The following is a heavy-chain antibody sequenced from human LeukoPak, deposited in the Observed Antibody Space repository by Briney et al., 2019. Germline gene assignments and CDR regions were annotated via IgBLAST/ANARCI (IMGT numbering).Heavy chain of an antibody. D-gene: IGHD1-7*01. CDR1: GGTFSSYA. Sequence: ASVKVSCKASGGTFSSYAISWVRQAPGQGLEWMGGIIPIFGTANYAQKFQGRVTITADESTSTAYMELSSLRSEDTAVYYCATNRPRTTFYGNWGQGTLVTVSS. J-gene: IGHJ4*02. CDR3: ATNRPRTTFYGN. V-gene: IGHV1-69*13. CDR2: IIPIFGTA.